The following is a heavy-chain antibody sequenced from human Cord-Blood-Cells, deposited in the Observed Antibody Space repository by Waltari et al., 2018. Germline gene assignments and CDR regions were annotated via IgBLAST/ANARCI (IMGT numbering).Heavy chain of an antibody. CDR2: IIPILGIA. J-gene: IGHJ3*02. V-gene: IGHV1-69*09. CDR3: ARDFGSDAFDI. D-gene: IGHD3-3*01. CDR1: GGTFSTYA. Sequence: QVQLVQSGAEVKKPGSSVKVSCKASGGTFSTYAISWVRQAPGQGLEWMGRIIPILGIANYAQKFQGRVTITADKSTSTAYMELSSLRSEDTAVYYCARDFGSDAFDIWGQGTMVTVSS.